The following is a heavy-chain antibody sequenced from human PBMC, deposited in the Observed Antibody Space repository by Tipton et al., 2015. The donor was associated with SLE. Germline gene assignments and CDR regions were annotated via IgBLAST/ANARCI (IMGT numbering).Heavy chain of an antibody. J-gene: IGHJ4*02. CDR3: ARRITLDY. V-gene: IGHV3-30*02. Sequence: SLRLSCAASGFTFSSTWTHWVRQAPGKGLEWVAFIRYDGSNKYYTDSVKGRFTISRDSSKNMLYLQMNSLRPEDTAVYFCARRITLDYWGQGTLVTVSS. CDR2: IRYDGSNK. D-gene: IGHD3-16*01. CDR1: GFTFSSTW.